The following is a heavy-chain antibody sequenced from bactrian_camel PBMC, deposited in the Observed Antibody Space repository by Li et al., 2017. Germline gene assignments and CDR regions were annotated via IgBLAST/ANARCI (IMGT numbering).Heavy chain of an antibody. Sequence: HVQLVESGGGSVQAGGSLRLSCTASGDTYSRACMAWFRQPPGQEREGVGTIDSDGTTTYMDSVRGRFTISQDKAKNTLYLQMNSLKPEDTAMYYCAAEHRGGGYCYIGRGYDYVYWGRGTQVTVS. CDR2: IDSDGTT. V-gene: IGHV3S53*01. J-gene: IGHJ4*01. CDR3: AAEHRGGGYCYIGRGYDYVY. CDR1: GDTYSRAC. D-gene: IGHD2*01.